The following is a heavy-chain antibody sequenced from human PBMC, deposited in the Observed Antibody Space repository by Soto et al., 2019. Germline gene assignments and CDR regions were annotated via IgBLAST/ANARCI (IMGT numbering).Heavy chain of an antibody. Sequence: GSLRLSCAASWLTFSSYSMNWFRQSPGKGLEWVSYISSSSSTIYYADSVKGRFTISRDNAKNSLYLQMNSLRDEDTAVYYCARDRAGRTYYDFWSRPIAYYYGMDVCVHGPLVTGS. J-gene: IGHJ6*02. CDR1: WLTFSSYS. V-gene: IGHV3-48*02. CDR2: ISSSSSTI. D-gene: IGHD3-3*01. CDR3: ARDRAGRTYYDFWSRPIAYYYGMDV.